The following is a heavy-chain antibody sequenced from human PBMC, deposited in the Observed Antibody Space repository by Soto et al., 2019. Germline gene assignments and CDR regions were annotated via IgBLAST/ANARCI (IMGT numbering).Heavy chain of an antibody. CDR1: GFTFSSYG. J-gene: IGHJ6*02. CDR3: AKDLDSSTGMDV. V-gene: IGHV3-30*18. CDR2: ISYDGSNK. Sequence: QVQLVESGGGVVQPGRSLRLSCAASGFTFSSYGMHWVRQAPCKGLEWVAVISYDGSNKYYADSVKGRFTISRDNSKNTLYLQMNSLRAEDTAVYYCAKDLDSSTGMDVWGQGTTVTVSS. D-gene: IGHD6-13*01.